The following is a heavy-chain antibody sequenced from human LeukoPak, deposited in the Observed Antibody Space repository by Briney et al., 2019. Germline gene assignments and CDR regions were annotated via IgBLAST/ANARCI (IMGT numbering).Heavy chain of an antibody. CDR1: GFTFSSYA. CDR2: ISGSGGGT. CDR3: AKNQYRSFDY. Sequence: GGSLRLSCAASGFTFSSYAMSWVRQAPEKGLEWVSTISGSGGGTYYADSVKGRFTISRDDSKNTLYLQMNSLRAEDTAVYYCAKNQYRSFDYWGQGTLVTVSS. J-gene: IGHJ4*02. D-gene: IGHD5-18*01. V-gene: IGHV3-23*01.